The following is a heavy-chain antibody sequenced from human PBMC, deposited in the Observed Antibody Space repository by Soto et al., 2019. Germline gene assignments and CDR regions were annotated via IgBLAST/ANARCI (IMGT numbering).Heavy chain of an antibody. CDR3: AREVVVVVAATTEGATRTFDY. J-gene: IGHJ4*02. V-gene: IGHV1-18*01. D-gene: IGHD2-15*01. CDR2: ISAYNGNT. Sequence: QVQLVQSGAEVKKPGASVKVSCKASGYTFTSYGISWVRQAPGQGLEWMGWISAYNGNTNYAQKLQGRVTMTTDTSPSTAYMELRSLRSDDTAVYYCAREVVVVVAATTEGATRTFDYWGQGTLVTVSS. CDR1: GYTFTSYG.